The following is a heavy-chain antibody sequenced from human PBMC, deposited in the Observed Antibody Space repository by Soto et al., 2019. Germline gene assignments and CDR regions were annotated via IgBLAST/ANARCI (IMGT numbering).Heavy chain of an antibody. D-gene: IGHD3-10*01. V-gene: IGHV1-69*04. Sequence: SVKVSCKASGYTFTSYGISWVRQAPGQGLEWMGRIIPMVGISNYAQKFQGRVTIIADRSTNTTYMQLSSLRSEDTALYYCATSYGSGSRPFDSWGQGTPVTVSS. J-gene: IGHJ4*02. CDR3: ATSYGSGSRPFDS. CDR2: IIPMVGIS. CDR1: GYTFTSYG.